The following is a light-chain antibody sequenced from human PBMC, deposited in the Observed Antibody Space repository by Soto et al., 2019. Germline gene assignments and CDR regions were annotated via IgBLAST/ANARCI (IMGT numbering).Light chain of an antibody. V-gene: IGLV4-69*01. J-gene: IGLJ2*01. CDR3: QTWGTGIGV. Sequence: QSVLTQSPSASASLGASVKLTCTLSSGHSSYAFAWHQQQPEKGPRYLMKLNTDGSHSKGDGIPDRFSGSTSGAECYLTISSLQSEDEADYYCQTWGTGIGVFGGGTKLTVL. CDR2: LNTDGSH. CDR1: SGHSSYA.